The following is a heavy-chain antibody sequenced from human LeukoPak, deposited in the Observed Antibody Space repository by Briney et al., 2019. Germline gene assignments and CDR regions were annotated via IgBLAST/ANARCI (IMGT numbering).Heavy chain of an antibody. CDR2: LYSDGNT. D-gene: IGHD1-14*01. J-gene: IGHJ4*02. Sequence: GGSLRIFCSASGFTLITQDMTWGRQAPGKGVELGSVLYSDGNTKYADSVQGRFTISRDNSKNTLYLEMNSLSPDDTAVYYCARGVEPLAANTLAYWGQGTLVTVSS. CDR1: GFTLITQD. V-gene: IGHV3-53*01. CDR3: ARGVEPLAANTLAY.